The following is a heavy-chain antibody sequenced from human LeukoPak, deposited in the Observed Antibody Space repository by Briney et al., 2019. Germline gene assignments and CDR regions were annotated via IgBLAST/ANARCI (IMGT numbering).Heavy chain of an antibody. V-gene: IGHV4-4*02. D-gene: IGHD4-23*01. J-gene: IGHJ2*01. CDR1: GGSISISNSNW. CDR2: IYHSGST. Sequence: PSGTLSLTCAVSGGSISISNSNWWSWVRQPPGKGLEWDGEIYHSGSTNYNPSLKSRVTISVDKSKNQFSLKLSSVTAADTAVYYCARDLHGGNSFTSDWYFDLWGRGTLVTVSS. CDR3: ARDLHGGNSFTSDWYFDL.